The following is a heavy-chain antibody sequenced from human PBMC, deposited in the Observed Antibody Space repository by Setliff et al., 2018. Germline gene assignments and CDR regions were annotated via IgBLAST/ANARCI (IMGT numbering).Heavy chain of an antibody. CDR1: GESFSNNY. Sequence: PSETLSLTCSVYGESFSNNYWSWLCQPPGKGLEWIGESNHSGGTSYNASLKSRLSMSVDTSRNQFSLKLTSVTARNALYLQMVSLRGEDTGVYFCAALDWGENFYNTDVWGKGTTVTVSS. CDR3: VSLRGEDTGVYFCAALDWGENFYNTDV. V-gene: IGHV4-34*01. CDR2: SNHSGGT. J-gene: IGHJ6*03. D-gene: IGHD7-27*01.